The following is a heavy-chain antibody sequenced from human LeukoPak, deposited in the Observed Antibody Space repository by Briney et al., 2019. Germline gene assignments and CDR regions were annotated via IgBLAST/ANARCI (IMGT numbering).Heavy chain of an antibody. CDR3: ARTYCSGGSCYSHYFDY. D-gene: IGHD2-15*01. Sequence: GRSLRLSCAASGFTFSSYAMHWVRQAPGKGLEWVAVKSYDGSNKYYADSVKGRFTISRDNSKNTLYLQMNSLRAEDTAVYYCARTYCSGGSCYSHYFDYWGQGTLVTVSS. V-gene: IGHV3-30-3*01. CDR2: KSYDGSNK. J-gene: IGHJ4*02. CDR1: GFTFSSYA.